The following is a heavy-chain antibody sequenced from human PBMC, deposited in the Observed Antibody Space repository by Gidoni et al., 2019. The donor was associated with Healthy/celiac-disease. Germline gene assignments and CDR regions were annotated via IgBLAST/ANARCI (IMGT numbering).Heavy chain of an antibody. V-gene: IGHV1-8*01. CDR2: MNPNSGNT. CDR1: GYTFPSYD. D-gene: IGHD2-8*01. CDR3: ARGKGRRYCTNGVCYSFDY. J-gene: IGHJ4*02. Sequence: QVQLVQSGAEVKKPGASVKVSCKASGYTFPSYDIHWVRQATRQGLEWMGWMNPNSGNTGYAQKFQGRVTMTRNTSISTAYMELSSLRSEDTAVYYCARGKGRRYCTNGVCYSFDYWGQGTLVTVSS.